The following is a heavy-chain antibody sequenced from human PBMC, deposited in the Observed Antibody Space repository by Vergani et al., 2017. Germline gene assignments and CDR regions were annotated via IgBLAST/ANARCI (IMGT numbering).Heavy chain of an antibody. D-gene: IGHD6-19*01. Sequence: EVQLLESGGGLVQPGGSLRLSCAASGFTFSSYAMSWVRQAPGKGLEWVSAISGSGGSTYYADSVKGRFTISRDNSKNTLYLQMNSLRAEDTAVYYFAKYRSIAVAGNLCDYWGQGTLVTVSS. V-gene: IGHV3-23*01. CDR3: AKYRSIAVAGNLCDY. CDR2: ISGSGGST. CDR1: GFTFSSYA. J-gene: IGHJ4*02.